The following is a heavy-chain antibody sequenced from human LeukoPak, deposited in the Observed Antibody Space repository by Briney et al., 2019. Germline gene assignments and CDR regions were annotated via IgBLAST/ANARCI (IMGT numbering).Heavy chain of an antibody. CDR2: INPSGGST. J-gene: IGHJ5*02. D-gene: IGHD6-19*01. Sequence: GASVKVSCEASRYTFTDYHMHSVRHAPGQGLVCMGIINPSGGSTTYAQKFQGRVTMTRGTSTRTAYMELSRLRSEDTAVYYCARDSLRTAIAMAGGNWFDPWGQGTLVTVSS. CDR3: ARDSLRTAIAMAGGNWFDP. V-gene: IGHV1-46*01. CDR1: RYTFTDYH.